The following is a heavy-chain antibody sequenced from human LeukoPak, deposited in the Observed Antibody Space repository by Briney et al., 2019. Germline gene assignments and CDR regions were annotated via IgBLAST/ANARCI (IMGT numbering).Heavy chain of an antibody. CDR2: ISYDGSNK. J-gene: IGHJ4*02. V-gene: IGHV3-30*18. Sequence: GGSLRLSCAASGFTFSSYGMHWVRQAPGKGLEWVAVISYDGSNKYYADSVKGRFTISRDNSKNTLYLQMNSLRAEDTAVYYCAKDLMVAQVGYWGQGTLVTVSS. D-gene: IGHD5-12*01. CDR1: GFTFSSYG. CDR3: AKDLMVAQVGY.